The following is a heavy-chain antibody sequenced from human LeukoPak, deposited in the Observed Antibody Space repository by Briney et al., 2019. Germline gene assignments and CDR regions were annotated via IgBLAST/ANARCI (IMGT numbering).Heavy chain of an antibody. Sequence: SETLSLTCAVSDDSFSSHYWTWIRQPPGKGLEWIGYISYIWSTNYNPSLTSRVTISIDTSKHQFSLKLSSVTAADTAVYYCARDLVTVTKGFDIWGQGTMVSVSS. J-gene: IGHJ3*02. D-gene: IGHD4-17*01. CDR2: ISYIWST. CDR3: ARDLVTVTKGFDI. CDR1: DDSFSSHY. V-gene: IGHV4-59*11.